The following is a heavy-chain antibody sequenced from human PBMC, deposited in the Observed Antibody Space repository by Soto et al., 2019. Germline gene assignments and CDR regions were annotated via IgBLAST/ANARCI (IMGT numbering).Heavy chain of an antibody. CDR3: ARLEGLATISYYFDF. D-gene: IGHD3-9*01. V-gene: IGHV4-39*01. Sequence: QLQLQEMGPGLVMPSETLSLTCSVSGDSINSDKYYWGWIRQPPGKGLEWIGSIYFRGNTYYNPSLQTRVTISLNKSKSQFSLKLNSVTAADSAVYFCARLEGLATISYYFDFWGQGALVTVSS. CDR2: IYFRGNT. CDR1: GDSINSDKYY. J-gene: IGHJ4*02.